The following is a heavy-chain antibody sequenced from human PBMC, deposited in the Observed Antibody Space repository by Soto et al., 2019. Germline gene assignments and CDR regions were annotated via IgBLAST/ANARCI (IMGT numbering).Heavy chain of an antibody. CDR2: IYWDDDK. J-gene: IGHJ6*02. Sequence: QITLKESGPTLVKPTQTLTLTCTFSGFSLSTSGVGVAWIRQPPGKALEWLALIYWDDDKRYRPSLESRLTITKDTSKNQVMLTMTNMDPVHTSTYYCAYVRCSGGSCAGFHYRGMDVWGQGTTVTVSS. V-gene: IGHV2-5*02. CDR3: AYVRCSGGSCAGFHYRGMDV. CDR1: GFSLSTSGVG. D-gene: IGHD2-15*01.